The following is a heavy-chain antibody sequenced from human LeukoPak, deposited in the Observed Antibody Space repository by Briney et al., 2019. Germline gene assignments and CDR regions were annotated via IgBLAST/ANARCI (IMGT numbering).Heavy chain of an antibody. Sequence: ASVRVSCKASGYTFTSYGISWVRQAPGQGLEWMGWISAYNGNTNYAQKLPGRVTMTTDTSTSTAYMELRSLRSDDTAVYYCARSPTNSYGLRIDYWGQGTLVTVSS. CDR2: ISAYNGNT. V-gene: IGHV1-18*01. CDR3: ARSPTNSYGLRIDY. J-gene: IGHJ4*02. D-gene: IGHD5-18*01. CDR1: GYTFTSYG.